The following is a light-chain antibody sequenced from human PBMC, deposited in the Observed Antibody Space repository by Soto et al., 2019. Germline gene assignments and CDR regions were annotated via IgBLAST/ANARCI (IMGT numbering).Light chain of an antibody. J-gene: IGLJ1*01. CDR2: DVS. Sequence: QSVLTQPRSVSGSPGQSVTISCTGTSSDVGGYNYVSWYQQHPGKAPKLMIYDVSKRPSGVPDRFSGSKSGNTASLTISGLQAEDEADYYCCSYASSYTYVLGTGTKVTVL. V-gene: IGLV2-11*01. CDR3: CSYASSYTYV. CDR1: SSDVGGYNY.